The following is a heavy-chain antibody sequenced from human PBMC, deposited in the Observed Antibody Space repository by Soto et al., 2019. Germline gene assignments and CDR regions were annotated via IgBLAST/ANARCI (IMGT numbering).Heavy chain of an antibody. D-gene: IGHD4-17*01. Sequence: QVQLVQSGAEVKKPGASVKVSCKASGYTFTGYYMHWVRQAPGQGLEWMGWINPNSGGTNYAQKFQGWVTMTRDTSISTAYVELRRVRSDDTAVYYCARDRDGDYYHEAFDIWGQGTMVTVSS. CDR1: GYTFTGYY. J-gene: IGHJ3*02. CDR3: ARDRDGDYYHEAFDI. CDR2: INPNSGGT. V-gene: IGHV1-2*04.